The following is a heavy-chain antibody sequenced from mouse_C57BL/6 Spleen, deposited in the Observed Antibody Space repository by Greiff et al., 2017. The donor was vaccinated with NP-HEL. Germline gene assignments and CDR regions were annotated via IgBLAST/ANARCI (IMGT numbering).Heavy chain of an antibody. D-gene: IGHD2-4*01. CDR1: GYTFTSYW. Sequence: QVQLQQSGAELVRPGSSVKLSCKASGYTFTSYWMDWVKQRPGQGLEWIGNIYPSDSETHYNQKFKDKATLTVDKSSSTAYMQLSSLTSEDSAVYYCARWEITGFFDYWGQGTTLTVSS. CDR2: IYPSDSET. V-gene: IGHV1-61*01. J-gene: IGHJ2*01. CDR3: ARWEITGFFDY.